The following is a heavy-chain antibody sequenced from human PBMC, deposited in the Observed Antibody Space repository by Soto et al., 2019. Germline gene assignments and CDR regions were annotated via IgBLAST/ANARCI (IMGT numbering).Heavy chain of an antibody. J-gene: IGHJ6*02. V-gene: IGHV3-23*01. CDR1: GFPFSSYA. D-gene: IGHD7-27*01. CDR2: ISSGSNT. Sequence: EVQLLESGGGLVQPGGSLRLSCVASGFPFSSYAMSWVRQTPGRGLECVSSISSGSNTYYTDSVRGRFTISRDNSNNSLYLQMSSLRADDTALYYCAKASATGKSDGMDVWGQGTTVSVSS. CDR3: AKASATGKSDGMDV.